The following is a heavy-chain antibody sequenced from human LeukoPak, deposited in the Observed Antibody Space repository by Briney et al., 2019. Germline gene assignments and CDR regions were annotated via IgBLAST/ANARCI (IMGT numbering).Heavy chain of an antibody. D-gene: IGHD3-3*01. CDR1: GFTFSSYW. V-gene: IGHV3-7*01. CDR2: IKQDGSEK. J-gene: IGHJ4*02. Sequence: GGSLRLSCATSGFTFSSYWMSWVRQAPGKGLEWVANIKQDGSEKYYVDSVKGRFTISRDNAKNSLYLQMNSLRAEDTAVYYCARDLWDYDFWSGYFDYWGQGTLVTVSS. CDR3: ARDLWDYDFWSGYFDY.